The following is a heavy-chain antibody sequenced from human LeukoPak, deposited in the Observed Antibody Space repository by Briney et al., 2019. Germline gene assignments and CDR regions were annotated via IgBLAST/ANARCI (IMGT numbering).Heavy chain of an antibody. Sequence: QSGGSLRLSCAASGFTFSSYAMSWVRQAPGRGLEWGSALSGNGGTTYYVDSVKGRFTISRDNSKNTLYLQMNSLRAEDTAVYYCAKDLHWAFDYWGQGTLVTVSS. J-gene: IGHJ4*02. CDR1: GFTFSSYA. V-gene: IGHV3-23*01. CDR2: LSGNGGTT. D-gene: IGHD7-27*01. CDR3: AKDLHWAFDY.